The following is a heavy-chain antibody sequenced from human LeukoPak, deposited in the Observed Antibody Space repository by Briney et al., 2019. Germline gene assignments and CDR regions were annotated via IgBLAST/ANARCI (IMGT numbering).Heavy chain of an antibody. V-gene: IGHV4-59*01. Sequence: SETLSLTCTVPGGSISSYYWSWIRQPPGKGLEWIGYIYYSGSTNYNPSLKSRVTISVDTSKNQFSLKLSSVTAADTAVYYCARVHKGQNWYFDLWGRGTLVTVSS. CDR3: ARVHKGQNWYFDL. D-gene: IGHD2-21*01. CDR1: GGSISSYY. J-gene: IGHJ2*01. CDR2: IYYSGST.